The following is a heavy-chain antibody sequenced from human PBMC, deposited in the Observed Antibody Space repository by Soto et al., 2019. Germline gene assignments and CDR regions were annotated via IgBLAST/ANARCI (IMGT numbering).Heavy chain of an antibody. CDR2: INSDGSRT. CDR3: ARETYRGFYFDY. CDR1: GFTFTDYW. V-gene: IGHV3-74*01. J-gene: IGHJ4*02. D-gene: IGHD4-4*01. Sequence: LRLSCAAAGFTFTDYWTHWVRQAPGKGLVWVSRINSDGSRTSYADSVTGRFTISRDNAKKTLYLQMNSLRVEDTALYYCARETYRGFYFDYWGQGTLVTVSS.